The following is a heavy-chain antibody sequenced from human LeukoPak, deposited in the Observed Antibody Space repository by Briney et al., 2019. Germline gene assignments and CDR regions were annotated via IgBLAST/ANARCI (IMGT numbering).Heavy chain of an antibody. D-gene: IGHD6-19*01. CDR1: GGSISSSNW. Sequence: PSETLSLTCAVSGGSISSSNWWSWVRQPPGKGLEWIGEIYHSGSTNYNPSLKSRVTISVDTSKDQFSLKLSSVTAADTAVYYCARAGYSSGWYYSNWGQGTLVTVSS. J-gene: IGHJ4*02. CDR2: IYHSGST. CDR3: ARAGYSSGWYYSN. V-gene: IGHV4-4*02.